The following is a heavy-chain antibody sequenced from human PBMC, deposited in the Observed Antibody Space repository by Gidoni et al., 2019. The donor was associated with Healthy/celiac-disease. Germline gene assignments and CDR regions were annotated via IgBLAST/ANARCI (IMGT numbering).Heavy chain of an antibody. CDR2: ISSSGSPI. Sequence: QVHLVESGGGLVKPGGSLRLSCAASGFTFSDYYMSWIRQAPGKGLEWVSYISSSGSPIYYADSVKGRFTISRDKAKNSLYLQMNSLRAEDTAVYYCERVSQLWLKTFDYWGQGTLVTVSS. CDR3: ERVSQLWLKTFDY. V-gene: IGHV3-11*01. D-gene: IGHD5-18*01. CDR1: GFTFSDYY. J-gene: IGHJ4*02.